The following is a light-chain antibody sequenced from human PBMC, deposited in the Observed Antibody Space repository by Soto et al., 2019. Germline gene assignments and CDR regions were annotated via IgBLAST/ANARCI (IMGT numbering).Light chain of an antibody. J-gene: IGKJ1*01. Sequence: DIQVTQSPSTLSASVGDRVTIICGASQSIGTWLAWYQQKPGKAPKLLIFDASTLESGVPSRFSGSGSGTDFTLTISSLQPDDFATYYGQQYNSYSFGQGTKVDI. CDR1: QSIGTW. CDR3: QQYNSYS. V-gene: IGKV1-5*02. CDR2: DAS.